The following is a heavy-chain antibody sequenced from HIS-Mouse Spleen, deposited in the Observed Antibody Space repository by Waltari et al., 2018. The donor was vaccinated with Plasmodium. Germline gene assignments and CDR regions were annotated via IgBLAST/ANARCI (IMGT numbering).Heavy chain of an antibody. V-gene: IGHV4-39*01. Sequence: QLQLQESGPGLVKPSETLSLTCTVSGGSISSSSYYWGWIRQPPGKGLEWLGSIYYRGSTYYNPSLKRRGTRSVDTSKNQCSRKRSSVTAADTAVYYCARRGGSYYYFDYWGQGTLVTVSS. CDR1: GGSISSSSYY. J-gene: IGHJ4*02. CDR2: IYYRGST. CDR3: ARRGGSYYYFDY. D-gene: IGHD1-26*01.